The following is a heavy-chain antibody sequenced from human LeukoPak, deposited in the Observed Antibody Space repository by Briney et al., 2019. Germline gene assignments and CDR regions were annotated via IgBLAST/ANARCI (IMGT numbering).Heavy chain of an antibody. CDR1: GGSISSYY. CDR2: IYYSGST. Sequence: PSETLSLTCTVSGGSISSYYWSWIRQPPGKGLEWIGYIYYSGSTNYNPSLKSRVTVSVDTSKNQFSLKLSSVTAADTAVYYCARVLPPGIHDYWGQGTLVTVSS. V-gene: IGHV4-59*01. D-gene: IGHD3-10*01. CDR3: ARVLPPGIHDY. J-gene: IGHJ4*02.